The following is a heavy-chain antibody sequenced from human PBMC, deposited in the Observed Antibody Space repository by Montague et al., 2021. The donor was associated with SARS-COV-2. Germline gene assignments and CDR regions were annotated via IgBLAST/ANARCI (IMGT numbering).Heavy chain of an antibody. CDR1: GGSISSSSYY. CDR2: IYYSGST. Sequence: SETLSLTCNVSGGSISSSSYYWGWIRQPPGKGLEWIGSIYYSGSTYYDPSLKSRVTISVDTSKNQFSLKLSSVTAADTAVYYCARFPYYYDSSGSFDYWGQGTLVTVSS. D-gene: IGHD3-22*01. V-gene: IGHV4-39*01. CDR3: ARFPYYYDSSGSFDY. J-gene: IGHJ4*02.